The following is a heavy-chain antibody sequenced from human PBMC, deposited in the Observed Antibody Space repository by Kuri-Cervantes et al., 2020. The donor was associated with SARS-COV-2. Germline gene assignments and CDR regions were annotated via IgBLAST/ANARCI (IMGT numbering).Heavy chain of an antibody. CDR3: AKDRVGVQDF. D-gene: IGHD2-21*01. V-gene: IGHV3-30*18. CDR2: ISHDGKNK. CDR1: GFNFSRTD. Sequence: GESLKISSAASGFNFSRTDMHWVRQAPGKGLEWVAVISHDGKNKKCIASGKGRFTISRDNSQNTLYLHMKSLRSEDTAMYYCAKDRVGVQDFWGQGTLVTVSS. J-gene: IGHJ4*02.